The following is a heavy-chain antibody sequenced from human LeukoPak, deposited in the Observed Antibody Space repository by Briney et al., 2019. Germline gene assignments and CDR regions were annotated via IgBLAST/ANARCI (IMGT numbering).Heavy chain of an antibody. J-gene: IGHJ6*03. Sequence: PSETLSLTCTVSGHSSISTDSWGWIRQPPGKGLEWIGYIYYSGSTNYNPSLKSRVTISVDTSKNQFSLKLSSVTAADTAVYYCARVTRKRGYSYGSDPYYYYYMDVWGKGTTVAVSS. CDR1: GHSSISTDS. CDR2: IYYSGST. CDR3: ARVTRKRGYSYGSDPYYYYYMDV. V-gene: IGHV4-59*01. D-gene: IGHD5-18*01.